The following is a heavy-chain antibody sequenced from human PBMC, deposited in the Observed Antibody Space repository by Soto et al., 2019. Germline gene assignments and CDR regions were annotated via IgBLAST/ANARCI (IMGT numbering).Heavy chain of an antibody. D-gene: IGHD2-2*01. CDR1: GGSISSSSYY. V-gene: IGHV4-39*01. Sequence: QLQLQESGPGLVKPSETLSLTCTVSGGSISSSSYYWGWIRQPPGKGLEWIGSIYYSGSTYYNPSIKSRVTISVDTSKNQFSLKLSSVTAADTAVYYCARRGDIVVVPAATFYGMDVWGQGTTVTVSS. J-gene: IGHJ6*02. CDR2: IYYSGST. CDR3: ARRGDIVVVPAATFYGMDV.